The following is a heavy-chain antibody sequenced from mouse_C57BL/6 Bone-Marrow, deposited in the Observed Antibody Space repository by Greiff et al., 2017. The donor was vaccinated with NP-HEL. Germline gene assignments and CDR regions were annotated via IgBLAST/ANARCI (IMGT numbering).Heavy chain of an antibody. Sequence: EVKLMESGGGLVKPGGSLKLSCAASGFTFSSYAMSWVRQTPEKRLEWVATISDGGSYTYYPDNVKGRFTISRDNAKNNLYLQMSHLKSEDTAMYYCARRGGWLLRWYFDVWGTGTTVTVSS. D-gene: IGHD2-3*01. CDR1: GFTFSSYA. CDR3: ARRGGWLLRWYFDV. V-gene: IGHV5-4*03. CDR2: ISDGGSYT. J-gene: IGHJ1*03.